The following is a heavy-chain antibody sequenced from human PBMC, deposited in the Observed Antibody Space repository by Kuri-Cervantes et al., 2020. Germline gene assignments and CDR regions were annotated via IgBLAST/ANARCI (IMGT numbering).Heavy chain of an antibody. V-gene: IGHV3-23*01. J-gene: IGHJ3*02. Sequence: GESLKISCAASGFTFSNYAMSWVRQAPGKGLEWVSAISGSGVSTYYADSVKGRFTISRDNSKHTLYLQINSLTAEDTALYYCAKDLHGSSGGWDAFDIWGQGTMVTVSS. CDR1: GFTFSNYA. CDR3: AKDLHGSSGGWDAFDI. D-gene: IGHD6-13*01. CDR2: ISGSGVST.